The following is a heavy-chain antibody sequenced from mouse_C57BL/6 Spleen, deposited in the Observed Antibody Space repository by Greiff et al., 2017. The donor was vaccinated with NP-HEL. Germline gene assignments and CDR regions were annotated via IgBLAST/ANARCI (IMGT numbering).Heavy chain of an antibody. CDR2: IDPNSGGT. CDR3: AREAPYSNYRLGYFDV. J-gene: IGHJ1*03. V-gene: IGHV1-72*01. Sequence: QVQLQQPGAELVKPGASVKLSCKASGYTFTSYWMHWVKQRPGRGLEWIGRIDPNSGGTKYNEKFKSKATLTVDKPSSTAYMQLSSLTSEDSAVYYCAREAPYSNYRLGYFDVWGTGTTVTVSS. CDR1: GYTFTSYW. D-gene: IGHD2-5*01.